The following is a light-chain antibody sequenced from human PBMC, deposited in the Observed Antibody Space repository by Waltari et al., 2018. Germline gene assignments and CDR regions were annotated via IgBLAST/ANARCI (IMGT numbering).Light chain of an antibody. CDR2: EVS. CDR3: MQGIHLPLT. CDR1: ESLLFSNGKTY. V-gene: IGKV2-29*02. J-gene: IGKJ4*01. Sequence: DSVMTQTPLSLSVTPGEPASISRNSSESLLFSNGKTYMYWFLQSPGQYPELLIYEVSSRLSGVPDRFSGSGSGTDFTLKISRVEAEDVGIYYCMQGIHLPLTFGGGTKVEIK.